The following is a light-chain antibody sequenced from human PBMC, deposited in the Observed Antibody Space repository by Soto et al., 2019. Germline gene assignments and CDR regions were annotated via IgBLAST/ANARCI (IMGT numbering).Light chain of an antibody. Sequence: DIQMTQSPSTLSAFVGDRVTITCRASQSINNCLAWYQQKPGEAPKLLIYDAASLQCGVPSRFSGSGSGTYFTRTISSRHPDDFAIYYCHHCNSEYPFGQGTRLEL. V-gene: IGKV1-5*01. J-gene: IGKJ2*01. CDR1: QSINNC. CDR3: HHCNSEYP. CDR2: DAA.